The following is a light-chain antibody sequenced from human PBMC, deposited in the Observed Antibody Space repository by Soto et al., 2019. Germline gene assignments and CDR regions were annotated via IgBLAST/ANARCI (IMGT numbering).Light chain of an antibody. Sequence: QSVLTQPPSASGTPGQRVTIYCSGSSSNIGSNTVNWYQQLPGTAPKLLIYSNNQRPSGVPDRFSGSKSGTSASLAISGLQSEDEADYYCAAWDDSLNAVVFGGGTQLTVL. CDR3: AAWDDSLNAVV. V-gene: IGLV1-44*01. CDR2: SNN. CDR1: SSNIGSNT. J-gene: IGLJ2*01.